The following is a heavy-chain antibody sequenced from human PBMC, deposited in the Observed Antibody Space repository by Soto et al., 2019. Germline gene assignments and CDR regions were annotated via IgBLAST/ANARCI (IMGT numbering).Heavy chain of an antibody. CDR3: ARDGSSGWYGLMGY. Sequence: VASVKVSCKASGYTFTSYGISWVRQAPGQGLEWMGWISAYNGNTNYAQKLQGRVTMTTDTSTSTAYMELRSLRSDDTAVYYCARDGSSGWYGLMGYWGQGTLVTVSS. D-gene: IGHD6-19*01. V-gene: IGHV1-18*01. CDR2: ISAYNGNT. CDR1: GYTFTSYG. J-gene: IGHJ4*02.